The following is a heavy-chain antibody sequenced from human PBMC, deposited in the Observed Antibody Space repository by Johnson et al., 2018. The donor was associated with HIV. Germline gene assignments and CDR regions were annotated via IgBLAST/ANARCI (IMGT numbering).Heavy chain of an antibody. Sequence: VQLVESGGGVVQPGKSLRLSCAASGFTFSGYGMHWVRQAPGKGLEWVSGINGNSDGIGYADSVKGRLSISRDNGKNSLYLQMNSLRAEDTAVYYCARDDTWGDAFDIWGQGTMVTVAS. CDR1: GFTFSGYG. D-gene: IGHD1-26*01. CDR3: ARDDTWGDAFDI. V-gene: IGHV3-9*01. J-gene: IGHJ3*02. CDR2: INGNSDGI.